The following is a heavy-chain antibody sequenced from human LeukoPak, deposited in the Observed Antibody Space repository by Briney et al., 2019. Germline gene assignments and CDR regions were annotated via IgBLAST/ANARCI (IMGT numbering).Heavy chain of an antibody. V-gene: IGHV1-8*01. D-gene: IGHD1-26*01. CDR2: MNPNSGNT. J-gene: IGHJ6*03. CDR1: GYTFTSYD. Sequence: ASVKVSCKASGYTFTSYDINWVRQATGQGLEWMGWMNPNSGNTGYAQKFQGRVTMTRSTSISTAYMELSSLRSEDTAVYYCARGGGSYYRAYYYYYYMDVWGKGTTVTVSS. CDR3: ARGGGSYYRAYYYYYYMDV.